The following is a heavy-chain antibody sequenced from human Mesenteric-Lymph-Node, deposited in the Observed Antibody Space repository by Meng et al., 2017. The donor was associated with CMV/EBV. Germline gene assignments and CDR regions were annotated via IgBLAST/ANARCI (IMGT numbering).Heavy chain of an antibody. CDR3: ASHIASAGSYWYFDL. J-gene: IGHJ2*01. CDR2: INHSGST. Sequence: VDCGSFSNYYWSWIRQPPGKGLEWIGQINHSGSTNYTPSLKSRVTISVDTSKNQFSLKLNSVTAADTAVYYCASHIASAGSYWYFDLWTRGTLVTVSS. V-gene: IGHV4-34*01. D-gene: IGHD6-13*01. CDR1: CGSFSNYY.